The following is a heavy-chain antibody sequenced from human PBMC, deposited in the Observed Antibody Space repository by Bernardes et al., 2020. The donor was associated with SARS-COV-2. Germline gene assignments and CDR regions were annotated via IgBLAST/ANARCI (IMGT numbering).Heavy chain of an antibody. CDR1: GGSFSGYY. CDR3: ARARDSRAKRRSSPQFDY. V-gene: IGHV4-34*01. D-gene: IGHD6-13*01. CDR2: INHSGST. J-gene: IGHJ4*02. Sequence: SETLSLTCAVYGGSFSGYYWSWIRQPPGKGLEWIGEINHSGSTNYNPSLKSRVTISVDTSKNQFSLKLSSVTAADTAVYYCARARDSRAKRRSSPQFDYWGQGTLVTVSS.